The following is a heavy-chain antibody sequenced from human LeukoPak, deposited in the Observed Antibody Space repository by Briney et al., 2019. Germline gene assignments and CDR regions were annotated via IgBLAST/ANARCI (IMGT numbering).Heavy chain of an antibody. V-gene: IGHV3-21*01. CDR2: ISSSSSYI. CDR3: ARDRNPIAMIVVVNDAFDI. CDR1: GFTFSSYS. Sequence: PGGSLKLSCAASGFTFSSYSMNWVRQAPGKGLEWVSSISSSSSYIYYADSVKGRFTISRDNAKNSLYLQMNSLRDEDTAVYYCARDRNPIAMIVVVNDAFDIWGQGTMVTVSS. J-gene: IGHJ3*02. D-gene: IGHD3-22*01.